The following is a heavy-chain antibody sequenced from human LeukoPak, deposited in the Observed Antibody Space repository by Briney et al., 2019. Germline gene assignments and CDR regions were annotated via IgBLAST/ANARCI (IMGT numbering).Heavy chain of an antibody. CDR3: ARGAGTLTPPDY. Sequence: EASVKVSCKASGYTFTGYYIHWVRQAPGQGLEWMGRINPNSGATNYAQKFQGRVTMTRDTSISTAYMELSRLRSDDTAVYYCARGAGTLTPPDYWGQGTLVTVSS. J-gene: IGHJ4*02. CDR2: INPNSGAT. D-gene: IGHD6-19*01. V-gene: IGHV1-2*06. CDR1: GYTFTGYY.